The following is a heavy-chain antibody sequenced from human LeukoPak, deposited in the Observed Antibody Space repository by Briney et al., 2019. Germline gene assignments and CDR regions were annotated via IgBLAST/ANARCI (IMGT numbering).Heavy chain of an antibody. D-gene: IGHD2-15*01. V-gene: IGHV3-30*04. CDR3: ARAQGYCSGGSCYSYDRYYYYGMDV. CDR1: GFTFSSYA. CDR2: ISYDGSNK. J-gene: IGHJ6*02. Sequence: GRSLRLSCAASGFTFSSYAMHWVRQAPGKGLEWVAVISYDGSNKYYADSVKGRFTISRDNSKNTLYLQMNSLRAEDTAVYYCARAQGYCSGGSCYSYDRYYYYGMDVWGQGTTVTVSS.